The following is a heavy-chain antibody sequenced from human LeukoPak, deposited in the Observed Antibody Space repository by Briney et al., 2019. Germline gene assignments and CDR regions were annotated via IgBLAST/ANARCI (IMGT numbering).Heavy chain of an antibody. D-gene: IGHD3-10*01. CDR3: ARGTHEFDY. CDR2: INPSGGTT. J-gene: IGHJ4*02. Sequence: GASVKASCKASGYTFTNFYMHWVRQAPGQGLEWMGIINPSGGTTNYAQKFQGRVTMTRDTSTSTVYMELSSLRSEDTAVYYCARGTHEFDYWGQGTLVTVSS. V-gene: IGHV1-46*01. CDR1: GYTFTNFY.